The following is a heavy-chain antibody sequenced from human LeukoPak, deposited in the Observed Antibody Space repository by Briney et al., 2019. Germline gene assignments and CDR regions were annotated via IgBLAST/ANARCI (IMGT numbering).Heavy chain of an antibody. CDR2: INHSGST. Sequence: SETLSLTCAVYGGSFSGYYWSWIRQPPGKGLEWIGEINHSGSTNYNPSLKSRVTISVDTSKNQFSLKLSSVTAPDTAVYYCARRTGESGWYFDLGGRAPRV. J-gene: IGHJ2*01. D-gene: IGHD7-27*01. CDR1: GGSFSGYY. CDR3: ARRTGESGWYFDL. V-gene: IGHV4-34*01.